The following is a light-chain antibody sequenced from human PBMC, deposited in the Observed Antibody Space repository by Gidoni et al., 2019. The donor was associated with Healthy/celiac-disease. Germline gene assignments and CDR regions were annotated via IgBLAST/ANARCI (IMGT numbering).Light chain of an antibody. V-gene: IGKV1-5*03. CDR3: QQYNSYPWT. J-gene: IGKJ1*01. Sequence: DIQMTQSPSTLSASVGDRVTITCRASQCISSWLAWYQQKPGKAPNLLIYKASSLQSGVPSRFSGSGSGTEFTLTISSLQPADFATYYCQQYNSYPWTFGQGTKVEIK. CDR2: KAS. CDR1: QCISSW.